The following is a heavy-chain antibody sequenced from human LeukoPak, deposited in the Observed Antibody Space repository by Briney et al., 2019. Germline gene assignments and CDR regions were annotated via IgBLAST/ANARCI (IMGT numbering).Heavy chain of an antibody. CDR2: ISGSGGST. Sequence: GGSLRLSCAASGFTFSSYSMSWVRQAPGKGLEWVSAISGSGGSTYYTDSVKGRVTISRDNSKNTLYLQMNSMRAEDTAVYYCAKGGGSSSFWGQGTLVTVSS. V-gene: IGHV3-23*01. D-gene: IGHD6-6*01. J-gene: IGHJ4*02. CDR3: AKGGGSSSF. CDR1: GFTFSSYS.